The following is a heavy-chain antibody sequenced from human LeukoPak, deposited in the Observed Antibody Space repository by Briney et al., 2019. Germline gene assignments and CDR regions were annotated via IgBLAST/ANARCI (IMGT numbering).Heavy chain of an antibody. D-gene: IGHD3-22*01. Sequence: NPSETLSLTCAVYGGSFSGYYWSWIRQPPGKGLEWIGEINHSGSTNYNPSLKSRVTISVDTSKNQFSLKLSSVTAADTAVYYCASDYYDSSGYYSRRGYFDYWGQGTLVTVSS. CDR2: INHSGST. CDR3: ASDYYDSSGYYSRRGYFDY. V-gene: IGHV4-34*01. CDR1: GGSFSGYY. J-gene: IGHJ4*02.